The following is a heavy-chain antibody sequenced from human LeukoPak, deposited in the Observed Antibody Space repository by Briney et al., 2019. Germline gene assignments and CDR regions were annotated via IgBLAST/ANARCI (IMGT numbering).Heavy chain of an antibody. CDR2: ISSNGGST. D-gene: IGHD1-14*01. CDR1: GFTFSSYA. Sequence: GGSLRLSCAASGFTFSSYAMHWVRQAPGKGLEYVSAISSNGGSTYYANSVKGRFTISRDNSKNTLYLQMGSLRAEDMAVYYCARSGSNEGEPYYYYYYMDVWGKGTTVTISS. CDR3: ARSGSNEGEPYYYYYYMDV. J-gene: IGHJ6*03. V-gene: IGHV3-64*01.